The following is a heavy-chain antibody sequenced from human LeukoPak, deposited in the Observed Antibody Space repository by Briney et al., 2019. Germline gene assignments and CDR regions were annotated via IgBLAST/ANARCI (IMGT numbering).Heavy chain of an antibody. V-gene: IGHV3-30*18. CDR2: ISIDGAKT. Sequence: GGSLRLSCAASGFTFNNFAMHWVRQAPGKGLEWAAVISIDGAKTYSADSVKGRFTISRDNSKKTLYLKMNTVRAEDTAVYYCAKGEGGSSSWYDFYDYGMDVWGKGTTVTVSS. CDR3: AKGEGGSSSWYDFYDYGMDV. J-gene: IGHJ6*04. D-gene: IGHD2-2*01. CDR1: GFTFNNFA.